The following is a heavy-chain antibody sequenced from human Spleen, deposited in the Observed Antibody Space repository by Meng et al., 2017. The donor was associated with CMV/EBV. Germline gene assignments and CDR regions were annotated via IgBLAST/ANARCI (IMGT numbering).Heavy chain of an antibody. V-gene: IGHV1-24*01. Sequence: ASVKVSCKVSGYTLTELSMHWVRQAPGKGLEWMGGFDPEDGETIYAQKFQGRVTMTEDTSTDTAYMELSSLRSEDTAVYYCARALGELCSSTSCYYYYYYYGMDVWGQGTTVTVSS. CDR2: FDPEDGET. D-gene: IGHD2-2*01. CDR3: ARALGELCSSTSCYYYYYYYGMDV. J-gene: IGHJ6*02. CDR1: GYTLTELS.